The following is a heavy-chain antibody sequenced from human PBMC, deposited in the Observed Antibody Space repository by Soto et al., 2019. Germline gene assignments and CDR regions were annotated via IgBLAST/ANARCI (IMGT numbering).Heavy chain of an antibody. CDR1: GGSISSGGYY. D-gene: IGHD2-21*01. CDR3: ASWGHIVPVSPTDFDH. Sequence: SETLSLTCTVSGGSISSGGYYWSWIRQHPGKGLEWIGYIYYSGSTYYNPSLKSRVTISVDTSKNQFSLNLSSVTAADTAMYYCASWGHIVPVSPTDFDHWGEGTLVTVSS. CDR2: IYYSGST. J-gene: IGHJ4*02. V-gene: IGHV4-31*03.